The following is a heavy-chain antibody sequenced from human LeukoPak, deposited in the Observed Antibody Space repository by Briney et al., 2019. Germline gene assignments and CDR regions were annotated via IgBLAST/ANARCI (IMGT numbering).Heavy chain of an antibody. D-gene: IGHD3-3*01. J-gene: IGHJ4*02. CDR1: GGSFSGYY. CDR3: ARGANYDFWSGHIAGTFDY. Sequence: SETLSLTCAVYGGSFSGYYWSWIRQPPGKGLEWIGEINHSGSTNYNPSLKSRVTISVDTSKNQLSLKLSSVTAADTAVYYCARGANYDFWSGHIAGTFDYWGQGTLVTVSS. V-gene: IGHV4-34*01. CDR2: INHSGST.